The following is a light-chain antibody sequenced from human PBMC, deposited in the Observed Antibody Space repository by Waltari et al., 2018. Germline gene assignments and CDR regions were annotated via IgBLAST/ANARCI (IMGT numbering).Light chain of an antibody. J-gene: IGKJ1*01. Sequence: AIQMTQSPSSLSASVGDRVTITCRASQGIRNDLGWYQQKPGKAPKLLIYAASSLQSGVPSKFSGSGSGADFTLTISSLQPEDFATYYCLQDYNYPLTFGQGTKVEIK. CDR3: LQDYNYPLT. CDR1: QGIRND. V-gene: IGKV1-6*01. CDR2: AAS.